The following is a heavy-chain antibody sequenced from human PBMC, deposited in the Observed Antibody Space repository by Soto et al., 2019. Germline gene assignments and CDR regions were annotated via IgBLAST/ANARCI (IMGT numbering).Heavy chain of an antibody. D-gene: IGHD2-15*01. CDR1: GFTFSSYG. CDR3: ARDRYCSGGSCYRYYYYGMDV. V-gene: IGHV3-33*01. J-gene: IGHJ6*02. CDR2: IWYDGSNK. Sequence: QAQLVESGGGVVQPGRSLRLSCAASGFTFSSYGMHWVRQAPGKGLEWVAVIWYDGSNKYYADSVKGRFTISRDNSKNTLYLQMNSLRAEDTAVYYCARDRYCSGGSCYRYYYYGMDVWGQGTTVTVSS.